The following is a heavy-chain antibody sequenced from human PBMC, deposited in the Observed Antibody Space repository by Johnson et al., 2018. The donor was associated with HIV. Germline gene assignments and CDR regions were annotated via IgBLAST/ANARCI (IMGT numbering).Heavy chain of an antibody. CDR2: IKQDGSEK. J-gene: IGHJ3*02. CDR1: GFTFSSYW. CDR3: AREVRTETYGMDAFDI. V-gene: IGHV3-7*01. D-gene: IGHD1-1*01. Sequence: VQLLESGGGLVQPGGSLRLSCSASGFTFSSYWMAWVRQAPGKGLEWVANIKQDGSEKHYLDSVKGRFTISRDNAKNSLFLQMNSLRAEDTAMYYCAREVRTETYGMDAFDIWGQGTMVTVSS.